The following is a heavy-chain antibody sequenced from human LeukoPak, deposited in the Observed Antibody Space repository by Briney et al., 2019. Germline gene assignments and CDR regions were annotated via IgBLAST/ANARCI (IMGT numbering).Heavy chain of an antibody. CDR2: IYDRGST. D-gene: IGHD1-26*01. Sequence: RPSETLSLTCTVTGASISSHYWCWTRQTPGTGLEWIGDIYDRGSTTYNPSLKSRVSISVDTSRNQFSLNLRSVTAADTAVYYCAKIEVGRFDPWGQGTLVTVSS. J-gene: IGHJ5*02. CDR1: GASISSHY. CDR3: AKIEVGRFDP. V-gene: IGHV4-59*11.